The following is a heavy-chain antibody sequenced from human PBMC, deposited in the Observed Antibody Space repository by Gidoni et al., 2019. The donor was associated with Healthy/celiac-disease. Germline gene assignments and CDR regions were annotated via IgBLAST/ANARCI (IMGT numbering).Heavy chain of an antibody. Sequence: EVQLVESGGGLVQPGGSLRLSCAASGFTFSSYSMNWVRQAPGKGLEWVSYISSSSSTIYYADSVKGRFTISRDNAKNSLYLQMNSLRAEDTAVYYCARDGWERPYYYGMDVWGQGTTVTVSS. CDR2: ISSSSSTI. CDR1: GFTFSSYS. V-gene: IGHV3-48*01. CDR3: ARDGWERPYYYGMDV. J-gene: IGHJ6*02. D-gene: IGHD1-26*01.